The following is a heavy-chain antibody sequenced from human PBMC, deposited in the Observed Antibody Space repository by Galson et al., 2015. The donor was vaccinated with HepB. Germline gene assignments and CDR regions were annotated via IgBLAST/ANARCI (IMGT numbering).Heavy chain of an antibody. Sequence: LRLSCAASGFTFSSYGMHWVRQAPGKGLEWVAVISYDGSNKYYADSVKGRFTISRDNSKNTLYLQMNTLRAEDTAVYYCAKARGQYQLLSIPDYWGQGTLVTVSS. CDR2: ISYDGSNK. J-gene: IGHJ4*02. CDR1: GFTFSSYG. CDR3: AKARGQYQLLSIPDY. D-gene: IGHD2-2*01. V-gene: IGHV3-30*18.